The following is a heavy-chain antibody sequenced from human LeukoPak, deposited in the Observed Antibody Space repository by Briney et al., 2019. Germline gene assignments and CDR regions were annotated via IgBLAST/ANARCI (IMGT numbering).Heavy chain of an antibody. J-gene: IGHJ4*02. CDR1: GGSISGYY. CDR3: ARRGYSSGWYELDY. V-gene: IGHV4-59*08. Sequence: SETLSLTCTVSGGSISGYYWSWIRQPPGKGLEWIGYIYYSGTANYNPSLKSRVTISVGTSKNQFSLKLNSVTAADTAMYYCARRGYSSGWYELDYWGQGTLVTVSS. D-gene: IGHD6-19*01. CDR2: IYYSGTA.